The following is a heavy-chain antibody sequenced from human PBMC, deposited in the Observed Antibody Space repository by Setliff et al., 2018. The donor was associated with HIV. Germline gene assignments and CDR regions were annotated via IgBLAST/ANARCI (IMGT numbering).Heavy chain of an antibody. CDR1: GYTFTSYG. CDR2: IIPILGVA. V-gene: IGHV1-69*10. J-gene: IGHJ5*02. Sequence: ASVKVSCKASGYTFTSYGISWVRQAPGQGLEWMGWIIPILGVANYAQKFQGRLTITADKSTNTAYMELSSLKSDDTAVYYCARGPEEGDCSGGSCYGNFDPWGQGTLVTVSS. D-gene: IGHD2-15*01. CDR3: ARGPEEGDCSGGSCYGNFDP.